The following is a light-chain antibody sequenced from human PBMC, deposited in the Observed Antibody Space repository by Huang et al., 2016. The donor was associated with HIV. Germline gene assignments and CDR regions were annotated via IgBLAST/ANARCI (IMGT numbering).Light chain of an antibody. V-gene: IGKV4-1*01. CDR3: QQYYNTPYT. CDR1: QSVLYFANNKNY. Sequence: DIVMTQSPDSLAVSLGERATINCKSSQSVLYFANNKNYLAWYQQKPGQPPKLLIYWASTREFGVPDRFSVSGSGTDFTLTISGLQAEDVAVYYCQQYYNTPYTFGQGTKLEIK. J-gene: IGKJ2*01. CDR2: WAS.